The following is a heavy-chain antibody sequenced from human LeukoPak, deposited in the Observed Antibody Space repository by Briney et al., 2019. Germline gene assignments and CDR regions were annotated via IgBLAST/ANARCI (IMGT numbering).Heavy chain of an antibody. V-gene: IGHV3-9*01. CDR2: ISWNSGSI. Sequence: GGSLRLSCAASGFTFDDYAMHWVRQAPGKGLEWVSGISWNSGSIGYADSVKGRFTISRDNAKNSLYLQMNSLRAEDTALYYCAKDIYNYYYYGMDVWGQGTTVTVSS. CDR3: AKDIYNYYYYGMDV. D-gene: IGHD2-2*02. CDR1: GFTFDDYA. J-gene: IGHJ6*02.